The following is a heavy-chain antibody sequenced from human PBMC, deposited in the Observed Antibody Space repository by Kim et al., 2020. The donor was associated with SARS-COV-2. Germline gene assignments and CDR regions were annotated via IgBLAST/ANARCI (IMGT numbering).Heavy chain of an antibody. V-gene: IGHV4-34*01. D-gene: IGHD4-17*01. CDR3: ARVHYYGDYYFDY. Sequence: YNTSLRSRVTISVDTSKNQFSLKLSSVTAADTAVYYCARVHYYGDYYFDYWGQGTLVTVSS. J-gene: IGHJ4*02.